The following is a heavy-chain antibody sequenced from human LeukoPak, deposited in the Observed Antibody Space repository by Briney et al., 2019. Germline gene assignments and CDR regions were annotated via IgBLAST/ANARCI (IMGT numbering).Heavy chain of an antibody. V-gene: IGHV3-53*01. CDR1: GFTVITNG. D-gene: IGHD1-14*01. J-gene: IGHJ4*02. CDR2: LYSDGNT. Sequence: GGSLRLSCAASGFTVITNGMTWVRQAPGKGLEWVSVLYSDGNTKYADSVQGRFTISRDNSKNALYLEMNSLSPDDTAVYYCARGVEPLAANTLAYWGQGTLVTVSS. CDR3: ARGVEPLAANTLAY.